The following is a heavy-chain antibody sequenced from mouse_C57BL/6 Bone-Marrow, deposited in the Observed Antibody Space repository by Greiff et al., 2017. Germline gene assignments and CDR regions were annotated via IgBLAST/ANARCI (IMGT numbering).Heavy chain of an antibody. D-gene: IGHD2-2*01. Sequence: VQLQQSGPGLVQPSQSLSITCTVSGFSLTSYGVHWVRQSPGKGLEWLGVIWSGGSTDYTAAFISRLSISKDNSKSQVFFKMNSLQADDTAIYYCASPIYYGYDGWYFDVWGTGTTVTVSS. CDR1: GFSLTSYG. J-gene: IGHJ1*03. CDR3: ASPIYYGYDGWYFDV. V-gene: IGHV2-2*01. CDR2: IWSGGST.